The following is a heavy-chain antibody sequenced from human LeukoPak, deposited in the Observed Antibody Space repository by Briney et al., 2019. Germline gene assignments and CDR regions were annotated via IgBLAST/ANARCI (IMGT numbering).Heavy chain of an antibody. CDR1: GGSISSYY. J-gene: IGHJ2*01. Sequence: PSETLSLTRTVSGGSISSYYWSWIRQPPGKGLEWIGYIYFSGSTNYNPSLESRVTISVDTSKNQFSLKLSSVTAADTAVYYCARAGGEWLVKGYFDLWGRGTPVTVSS. V-gene: IGHV4-59*01. CDR3: ARAGGEWLVKGYFDL. CDR2: IYFSGST. D-gene: IGHD6-19*01.